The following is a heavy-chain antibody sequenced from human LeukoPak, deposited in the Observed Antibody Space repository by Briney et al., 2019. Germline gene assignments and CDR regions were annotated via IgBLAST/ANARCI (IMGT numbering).Heavy chain of an antibody. CDR3: ANPGVNYYDSSGYDY. Sequence: GGSLRLSCAASGFTFSSYAMSWVRQAPGKGLEWVSAISGSGGSTYYADSVKGRFTISRDNSKNSLHLQMNSLRAEDTALYYCANPGVNYYDSSGYDYWGQGTLVTVSS. CDR2: ISGSGGST. V-gene: IGHV3-23*01. D-gene: IGHD3-22*01. J-gene: IGHJ4*02. CDR1: GFTFSSYA.